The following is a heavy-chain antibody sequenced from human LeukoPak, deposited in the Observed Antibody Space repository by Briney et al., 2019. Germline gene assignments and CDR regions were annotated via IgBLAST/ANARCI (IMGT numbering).Heavy chain of an antibody. CDR3: TRKGSQWDFLVDY. J-gene: IGHJ4*02. Sequence: GGSLRLSCAASGFTFSSYGMHWVRQAPGKGLEWVAFIRYDGSHKYYVDSVKGRFTISRDNSENSLYLQMDSLTAEDTAVYYCTRKGSQWDFLVDYWGQGTRVAVSP. V-gene: IGHV3-30*02. CDR1: GFTFSSYG. CDR2: IRYDGSHK. D-gene: IGHD2/OR15-2a*01.